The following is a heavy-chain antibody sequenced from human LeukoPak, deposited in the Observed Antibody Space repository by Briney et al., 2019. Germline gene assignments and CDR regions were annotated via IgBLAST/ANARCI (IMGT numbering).Heavy chain of an antibody. J-gene: IGHJ6*02. CDR3: ARCEGSGGSCYSRRTYYYGMDV. D-gene: IGHD2-15*01. Sequence: GGSLRLSCAASGFTFSSYAMHWVRQAPGKGLEWVAVISYDGSNKYYADSVKGRFTISRDNSENTLYLQMNSLRAEDTAVYYCARCEGSGGSCYSRRTYYYGMDVWGQGTTVTVSS. V-gene: IGHV3-30*04. CDR2: ISYDGSNK. CDR1: GFTFSSYA.